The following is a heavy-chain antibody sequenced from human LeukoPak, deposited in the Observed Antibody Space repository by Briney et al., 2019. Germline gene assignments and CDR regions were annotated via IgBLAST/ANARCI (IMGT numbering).Heavy chain of an antibody. V-gene: IGHV3-21*01. CDR2: ISSSSSYI. CDR3: ASFGPYYYDSSGYYTDAFDI. D-gene: IGHD3-22*01. J-gene: IGHJ3*02. CDR1: GFTFSSYS. Sequence: PGGPLRLSCAASGFTFSSYSMNWVRQAPGKGLEWVSSISSSSSYIYYADSVKGRFTISRDNAKNSLYLQMNSLRAEDTAVYYCASFGPYYYDSSGYYTDAFDIWGQGTMVTVSS.